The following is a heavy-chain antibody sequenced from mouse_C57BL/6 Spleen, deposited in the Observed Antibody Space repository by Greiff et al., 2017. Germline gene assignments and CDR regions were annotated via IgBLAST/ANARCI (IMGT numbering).Heavy chain of an antibody. Sequence: VMLQQSVAGLVRPGGSVKLSCAASGFNIKNTDMHWVRQGPEKGLEWVGCIDPANGNTKYAPKFQGRATIATDTSTITAYLPRSSLTSEDTAIYYSARRPYYGSGFDYWGQGTTLTVSS. CDR3: ARRPYYGSGFDY. J-gene: IGHJ2*01. CDR1: GFNIKNTD. V-gene: IGHV14-3*01. CDR2: IDPANGNT. D-gene: IGHD1-1*01.